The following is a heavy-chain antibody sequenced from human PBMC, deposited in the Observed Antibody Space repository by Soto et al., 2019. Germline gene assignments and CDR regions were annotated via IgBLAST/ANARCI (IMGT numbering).Heavy chain of an antibody. J-gene: IGHJ4*02. CDR3: ARGSSNFYHYDSSGNYDY. CDR1: GYTFTSYY. CDR2: INPSGGST. D-gene: IGHD3-22*01. Sequence: GASVKVSCKASGYTFTSYYMHWVRQAPGQGLEWMGIINPSGGSTSYAQKFQGRVTMTRDTSTSTVYMELSSLRSEDTAVYYCARGSSNFYHYDSSGNYDYWGQGTLVTVSS. V-gene: IGHV1-46*01.